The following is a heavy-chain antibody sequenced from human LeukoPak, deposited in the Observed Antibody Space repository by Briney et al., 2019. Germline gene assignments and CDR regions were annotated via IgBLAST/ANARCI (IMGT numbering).Heavy chain of an antibody. V-gene: IGHV1-3*01. Sequence: GASVKVSCKASGYTFTSYAMHWVRQAPGQRLEWMGWINAGNGNTKYSQKFQGRVTITSDTSASTAYMELSSLRSEDTAVYYCSSAVYVWGSFRCSGGGFDYWGQGTLVTVSS. CDR1: GYTFTSYA. J-gene: IGHJ4*02. D-gene: IGHD3-16*02. CDR3: SSAVYVWGSFRCSGGGFDY. CDR2: INAGNGNT.